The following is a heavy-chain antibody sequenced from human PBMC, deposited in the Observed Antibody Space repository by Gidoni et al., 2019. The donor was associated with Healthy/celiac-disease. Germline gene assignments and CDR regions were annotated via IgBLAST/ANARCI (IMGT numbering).Heavy chain of an antibody. CDR2: IYHSGST. CDR3: ARVDEGLRAFDY. CDR1: GYSISSGYY. J-gene: IGHJ4*02. D-gene: IGHD5-12*01. Sequence: QVQLQESGPGLVKPSETLSLTCAVSGYSISSGYYWGWIRQPPGKGLEWIGSIYHSGSTYYNPSLKSRVTISVDTSKNQFSLKLSSVTAADTAVYYCARVDEGLRAFDYWGQGTLVTVSS. V-gene: IGHV4-38-2*01.